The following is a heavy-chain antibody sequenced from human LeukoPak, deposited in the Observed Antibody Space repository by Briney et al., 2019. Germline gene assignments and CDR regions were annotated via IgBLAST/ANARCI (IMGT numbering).Heavy chain of an antibody. J-gene: IGHJ6*03. CDR2: IHPEDSYS. Sequence: GESLKISCKGSGYSLTNYWIGWVRQMPGKGLEWMGVIHPEDSYSRYNAAFQGQATLSVDESTSTAYLQLSSLKASDTAIYYCARQNHYYYYMDVWGRGTTVTVSS. V-gene: IGHV5-51*01. CDR3: ARQNHYYYYMDV. CDR1: GYSLTNYW.